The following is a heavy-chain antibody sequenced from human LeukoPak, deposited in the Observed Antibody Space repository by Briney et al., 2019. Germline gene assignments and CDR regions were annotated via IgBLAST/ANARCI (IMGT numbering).Heavy chain of an antibody. J-gene: IGHJ3*02. Sequence: PSETLSLTCSVSGDSISSYAWSWIRRPPGKGLEWIGDISRSGDTNYSPSLKSRLTISVDMFKNQFSLKLRSVTAADTAVYYCAKDRGGGRDAFDIWGQGTVVTVSS. D-gene: IGHD3-10*01. CDR3: AKDRGGGRDAFDI. V-gene: IGHV4-59*01. CDR1: GDSISSYA. CDR2: ISRSGDT.